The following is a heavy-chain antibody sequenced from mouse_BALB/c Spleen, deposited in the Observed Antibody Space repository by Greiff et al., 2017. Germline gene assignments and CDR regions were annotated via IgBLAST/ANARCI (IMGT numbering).Heavy chain of an antibody. D-gene: IGHD2-1*01. CDR1: GFTFTDYY. CDR2: IRNKANGYTT. CDR3: ARDGNYYAMDY. J-gene: IGHJ4*01. V-gene: IGHV7-3*02. Sequence: EVQVVEPGGGLVQPGGSLRLSCATSGFTFTDYYMSWVRQPPGKALEWLGFIRNKANGYTTEYSASVKGRFTISRDNSQSILYLQMNTLRAEDSATYYCARDGNYYAMDYWGQGTSVTVSS.